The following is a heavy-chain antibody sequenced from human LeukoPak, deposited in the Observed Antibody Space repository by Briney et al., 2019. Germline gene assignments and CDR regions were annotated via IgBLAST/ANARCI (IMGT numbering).Heavy chain of an antibody. CDR1: RYTFTSYG. CDR2: ISAYNGNT. Sequence: ASVKVSCKPSRYTFTSYGIRWVRQAPGHPLEWMGWISAYNGNTNYAQKLQGRVTMTTDTSTSTAYVELRSLRADDTAVYYCARAGEGLNWFDPWGQGTLVTVSS. D-gene: IGHD3-16*01. V-gene: IGHV1-18*01. J-gene: IGHJ5*02. CDR3: ARAGEGLNWFDP.